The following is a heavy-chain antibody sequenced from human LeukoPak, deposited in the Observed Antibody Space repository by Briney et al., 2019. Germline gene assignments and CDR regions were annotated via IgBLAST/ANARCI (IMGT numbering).Heavy chain of an antibody. V-gene: IGHV3-30-3*01. CDR1: GFTFKKYA. CDR3: ARDLSERYSTDY. CDR2: ISWDGNTK. J-gene: IGHJ4*02. Sequence: PGGSLRLSCAVSGFTFKKYAIHWVRQAPDKGLEWVAFISWDGNTKYYADSVKGRFTISRDNSQNTLDLQMNSLRAEDTAVYYCARDLSERYSTDYWGQGTLVTVSS. D-gene: IGHD1-26*01.